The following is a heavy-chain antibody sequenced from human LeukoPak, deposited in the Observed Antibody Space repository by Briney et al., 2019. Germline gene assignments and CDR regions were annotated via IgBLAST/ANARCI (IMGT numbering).Heavy chain of an antibody. CDR3: ARGLRYYGSGSYYHYYYYYMDV. CDR2: INHSGST. CDR1: GGSFSGYY. D-gene: IGHD3-10*01. J-gene: IGHJ6*03. V-gene: IGHV4-34*01. Sequence: PSETLSLTCAVYGGSFSGYYWSWIRQPPGKGLEWIGEINHSGSTNYNPSLKSRVTISVDTSKNQFSLKLGSVTAADPAVYYCARGLRYYGSGSYYHYYYYYMDVWGKGTTVTVSS.